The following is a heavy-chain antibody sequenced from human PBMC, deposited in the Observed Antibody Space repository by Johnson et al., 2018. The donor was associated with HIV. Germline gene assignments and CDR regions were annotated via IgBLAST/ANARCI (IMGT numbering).Heavy chain of an antibody. D-gene: IGHD1-26*01. Sequence: QMLLVESGGGVVQPGRSLRLSCTASGFTFSSYGIHWVRQAPGKGLEWVALIWYDGSNKYYADSVKGRFTISRDNSKNTLYLQMNSLRAEDTAVYYCAKTYSGSNRDAFDIWGQGTMVTVSS. CDR1: GFTFSSYG. CDR3: AKTYSGSNRDAFDI. J-gene: IGHJ3*02. V-gene: IGHV3-33*06. CDR2: IWYDGSNK.